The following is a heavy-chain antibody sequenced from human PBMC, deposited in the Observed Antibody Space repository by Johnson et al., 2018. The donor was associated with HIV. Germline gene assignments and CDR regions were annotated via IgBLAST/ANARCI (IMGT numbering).Heavy chain of an antibody. J-gene: IGHJ3*02. Sequence: VHLVESGGGLVQPGGSLRLSCVASGFTFSSYWMHWVRQAPGKGLVWVSRINSDGSSTTYADSVKGRFTISRDNAKNTLFLQMNSLRAEDTAVYYCVRGLGYVFYSGNSNALDIWGQGTMVTVSS. V-gene: IGHV3-74*02. CDR3: VRGLGYVFYSGNSNALDI. CDR2: INSDGSST. CDR1: GFTFSSYW. D-gene: IGHD4-23*01.